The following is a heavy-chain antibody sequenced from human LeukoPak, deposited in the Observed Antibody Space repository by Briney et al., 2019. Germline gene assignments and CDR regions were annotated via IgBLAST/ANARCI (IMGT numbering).Heavy chain of an antibody. CDR2: IVGNGVT. CDR1: GFTFNIYT. CDR3: ATDRGWRTSGYYLYYFEY. V-gene: IGHV3-23*01. D-gene: IGHD3-3*01. Sequence: GGSLRLSCAASGFTFNIYTMSWVRQAPGKGLEWVSAIVGNGVTFYTDSVKGRFTISRDNAKNTLYLQMNSLRAEDTAVYYCATDRGWRTSGYYLYYFEYWGQGTLVTYSS. J-gene: IGHJ4*02.